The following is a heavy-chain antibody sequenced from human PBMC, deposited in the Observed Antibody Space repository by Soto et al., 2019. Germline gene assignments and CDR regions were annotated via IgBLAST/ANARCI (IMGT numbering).Heavy chain of an antibody. Sequence: PGGSLRLSCAASGFTFSSYGVHWVRQAPGKGLEWVAVISNDGIKKNYGESAKGRFTISRDNSKNTLYLQMNSLRAEDTAVYYCAKDGSSRLAPYYFDYWGQGTLVTVSS. V-gene: IGHV3-30*18. J-gene: IGHJ4*02. CDR3: AKDGSSRLAPYYFDY. CDR1: GFTFSSYG. D-gene: IGHD3-10*01. CDR2: ISNDGIKK.